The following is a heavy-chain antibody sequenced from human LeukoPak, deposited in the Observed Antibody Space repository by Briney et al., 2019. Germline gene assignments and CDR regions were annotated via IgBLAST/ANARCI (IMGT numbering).Heavy chain of an antibody. CDR3: ASPIRSTTGTTDLDPDAFDV. J-gene: IGHJ3*01. CDR1: GYTFTGYY. Sequence: GASVKVSCKASGYTFTGYYMHWVRQAPGQGLEWMGWINPNSGGTNYAQKFQGRVTMTRDTSISTAYMELSRLRSDDTAVYYCASPIRSTTGTTDLDPDAFDVWGQGTMVTVSS. V-gene: IGHV1-2*02. D-gene: IGHD1-1*01. CDR2: INPNSGGT.